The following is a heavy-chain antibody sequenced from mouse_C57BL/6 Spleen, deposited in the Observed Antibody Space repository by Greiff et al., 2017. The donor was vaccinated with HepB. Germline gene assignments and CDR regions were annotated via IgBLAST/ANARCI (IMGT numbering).Heavy chain of an antibody. D-gene: IGHD1-1*01. CDR3: ARGGHGSPWFAY. V-gene: IGHV1-47*01. CDR2: FHPYNDDT. CDR1: GYTFTTYP. J-gene: IGHJ3*01. Sequence: QVQLKESGAELVKPGASVKMSCKASGYTFTTYPIEWMKQNHGKSLEWIGNFHPYNDDTKYNEKFKGKATLTVEKSSSTVYLELSRLTSDDSAVYYCARGGHGSPWFAYWGQGTLVTVSA.